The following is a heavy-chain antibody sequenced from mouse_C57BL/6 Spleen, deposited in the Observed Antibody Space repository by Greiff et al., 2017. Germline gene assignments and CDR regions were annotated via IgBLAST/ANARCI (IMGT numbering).Heavy chain of an antibody. CDR3: ARDYDDDGGYFDV. CDR1: GFTFSSYA. J-gene: IGHJ1*03. CDR2: ISDGGSYT. V-gene: IGHV5-4*01. D-gene: IGHD2-4*01. Sequence: EVMLVESGGGLVKPGGSLKLSCAASGFTFSSYAMSWVRQTPEKRLEWVATISDGGSYTYYPDNVKGRFTISIDNANTNLYLQMSHLKSEDAAMYYCARDYDDDGGYFDVWGTGTTVTVSS.